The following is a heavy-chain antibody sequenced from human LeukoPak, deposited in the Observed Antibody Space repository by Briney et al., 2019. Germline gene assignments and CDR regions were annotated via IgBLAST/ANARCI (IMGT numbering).Heavy chain of an antibody. V-gene: IGHV1-2*02. Sequence: ASVKVSCKASGYTFTGYYMHWVRHAPGQGLGWMGWINPNSGGTNYAQTFQGRVTMTRDTSISTAYIELSRLRSADTAVYYCASGDHEQPTPDYWGQGTLVTVSS. J-gene: IGHJ4*02. CDR1: GYTFTGYY. CDR2: INPNSGGT. CDR3: ASGDHEQPTPDY. D-gene: IGHD3-10*01.